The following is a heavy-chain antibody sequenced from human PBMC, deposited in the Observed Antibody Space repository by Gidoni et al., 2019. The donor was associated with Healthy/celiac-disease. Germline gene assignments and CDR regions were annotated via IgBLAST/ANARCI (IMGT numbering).Heavy chain of an antibody. Sequence: EVQLVESGGRLVQPERSLRLYCTASAFTFGVYAMSWVRQAPGKWLEWVGFIRSKAYGGTTEYSASVKGRFTISRDDSKSIAYLQMNSLKTEDTAVYYCTREADIVVVPAATSPFDYWGQGTLVTVSS. CDR2: IRSKAYGGTT. V-gene: IGHV3-49*04. CDR1: AFTFGVYA. J-gene: IGHJ4*02. D-gene: IGHD2-2*01. CDR3: TREADIVVVPAATSPFDY.